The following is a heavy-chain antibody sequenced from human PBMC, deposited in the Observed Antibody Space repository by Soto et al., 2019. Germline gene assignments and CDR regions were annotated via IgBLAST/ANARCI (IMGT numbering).Heavy chain of an antibody. CDR3: ARVSSWPSFKFDY. CDR1: GYTFTSYG. Sequence: ASVKVSCKASGYTFTSYGISWVRQAPGQGLEWMGWISAYNGNTNYAQKLQGRVTMTTDTSTSTACMELRSLRSDDTAVYYCARVSSWPSFKFDYWGQGTLVTVSS. CDR2: ISAYNGNT. J-gene: IGHJ4*02. V-gene: IGHV1-18*04. D-gene: IGHD6-13*01.